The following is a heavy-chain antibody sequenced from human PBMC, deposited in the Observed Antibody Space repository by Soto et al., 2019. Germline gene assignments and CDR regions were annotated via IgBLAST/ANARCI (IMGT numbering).Heavy chain of an antibody. V-gene: IGHV4-30-4*01. CDR2: IYYSGST. Sequence: PSETLSVTCTVSGGSISSGDYYWSWIRQPPGKGLEWIGYIYYSGSTYYNPSLKSRVTISVDTSKNQFSLKLSSVTAADTAVYYCAREGYYYDSSGPVDYWGQGTLVTVSS. J-gene: IGHJ4*02. CDR1: GGSISSGDYY. CDR3: AREGYYYDSSGPVDY. D-gene: IGHD3-22*01.